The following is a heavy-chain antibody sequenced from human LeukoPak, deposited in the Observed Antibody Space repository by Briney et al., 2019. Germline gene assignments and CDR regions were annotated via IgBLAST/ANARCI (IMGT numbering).Heavy chain of an antibody. J-gene: IGHJ4*02. CDR2: ISWNSGSI. CDR1: GYTFDDYA. Sequence: SLRLSCEASGYTFDDYAMHWVRQGPGHGLEWVSGISWNSGSIGYADSVKGRFTISRDNAKNSLYLQMNSLRAEDTALYYCAKDSIAAALDYWGQGTLVTVSS. V-gene: IGHV3-9*01. CDR3: AKDSIAAALDY. D-gene: IGHD6-13*01.